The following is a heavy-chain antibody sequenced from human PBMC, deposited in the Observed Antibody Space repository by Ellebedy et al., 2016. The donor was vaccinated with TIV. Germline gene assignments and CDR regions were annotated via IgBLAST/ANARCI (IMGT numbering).Heavy chain of an antibody. J-gene: IGHJ4*02. D-gene: IGHD2/OR15-2a*01. V-gene: IGHV3-15*01. Sequence: GGSLRLXXAASGFSFSNAWMSWVRQAPGKGLEWVGRIKSKTEGARRDFAAPVKGRFSISRDDSKNTLYLQMNSLKTEDTAVYYCTSTFQYYFDYWGQGTLVTVSS. CDR2: IKSKTEGARR. CDR3: TSTFQYYFDY. CDR1: GFSFSNAW.